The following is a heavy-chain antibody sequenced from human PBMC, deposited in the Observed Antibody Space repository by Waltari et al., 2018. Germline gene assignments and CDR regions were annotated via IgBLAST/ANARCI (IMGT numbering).Heavy chain of an antibody. V-gene: IGHV3-30*18. J-gene: IGHJ4*02. CDR1: GFTFNVYG. D-gene: IGHD4-17*01. Sequence: QVQLVESGGGVVQPGRSLRLSCAASGFTFNVYGMHWVRQAPGKGLEWVAMISYDGYNKDYAHSVKGRFTVSRDNSKNTLHLQMNSLRVGDSAVYYCAKDQHPATTGGVPDYWGQGTLVTVSS. CDR2: ISYDGYNK. CDR3: AKDQHPATTGGVPDY.